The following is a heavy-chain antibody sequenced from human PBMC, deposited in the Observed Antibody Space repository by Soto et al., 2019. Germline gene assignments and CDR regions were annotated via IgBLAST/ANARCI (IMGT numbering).Heavy chain of an antibody. Sequence: QVQLVQSGSEVKKPGASVKVSCKASGYTFINFGISWVRQAPGQGLEWMGWISTYNGNTNYAQKLQGRVTMTTDPSTSTAYMELRGLRSDDTAVYYCATTIVGANYYGSGMVAFDIWGQGTMVTVSS. CDR1: GYTFINFG. CDR3: ATTIVGANYYGSGMVAFDI. D-gene: IGHD3-10*01. V-gene: IGHV1-18*01. J-gene: IGHJ3*02. CDR2: ISTYNGNT.